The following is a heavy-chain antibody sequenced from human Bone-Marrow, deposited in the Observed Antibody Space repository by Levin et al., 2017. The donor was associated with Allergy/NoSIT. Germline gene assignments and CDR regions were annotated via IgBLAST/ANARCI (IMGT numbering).Heavy chain of an antibody. V-gene: IGHV3-15*01. CDR1: GFSFSDAW. J-gene: IGHJ4*02. CDR2: IKSKTDTGTT. D-gene: IGHD4-23*01. CDR3: TRAHGGNFWGIFDF. Sequence: GGSLRLSCVASGFSFSDAWMNWVRQAPGKGLEWVGRIKSKTDTGTTDYAAPVKGRFTISRDDSKNTLYLQMNSLKTEDTAVYYCTRAHGGNFWGIFDFWGQGILVTASS.